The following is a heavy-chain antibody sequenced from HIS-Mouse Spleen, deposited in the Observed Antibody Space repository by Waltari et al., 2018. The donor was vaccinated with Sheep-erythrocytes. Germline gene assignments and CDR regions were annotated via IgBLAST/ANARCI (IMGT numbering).Heavy chain of an antibody. CDR1: GFTFSSYA. Sequence: SCAASGFTFSSYAIHWVRQAPGKGLEWVAVISYDGSNKYYADSVKGRFTISRDNSKNTLDLQMNSLRAEDTAVYYCARVTSPSFYYYYYGMDVWGQGTTVTVSS. V-gene: IGHV3-30*04. CDR3: ARVTSPSFYYYYYGMDV. J-gene: IGHJ6*02. CDR2: ISYDGSNK.